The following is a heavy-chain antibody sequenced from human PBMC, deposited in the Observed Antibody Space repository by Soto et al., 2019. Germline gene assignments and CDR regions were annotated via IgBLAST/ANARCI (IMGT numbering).Heavy chain of an antibody. CDR3: ARDRGIAAAEGWFDP. CDR1: GYTFSSYG. V-gene: IGHV1-18*01. D-gene: IGHD6-13*01. J-gene: IGHJ5*02. CDR2: ISAYNGNT. Sequence: GASVKVSCKASGYTFSSYGISWVRQAPGQGLERMGWISAYNGNTNYAQKLQGRVTMTTDTSTSTAYMELRSLRSDDTAVYYCARDRGIAAAEGWFDPWGQGALVTVSS.